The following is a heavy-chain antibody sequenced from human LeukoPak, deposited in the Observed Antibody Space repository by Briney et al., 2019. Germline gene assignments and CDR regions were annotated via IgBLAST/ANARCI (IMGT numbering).Heavy chain of an antibody. J-gene: IGHJ5*02. D-gene: IGHD3-10*01. Sequence: SETLSLTCTVSGGSISSYYWSWIRQPPRKGLEWVGYIYYIGSTNYNPSLKSRVTISVDTSKNQFSLKLSSVTAADTAVYYCARHSNYGSGSYYRYWFDPWGQGTLVTVSS. CDR3: ARHSNYGSGSYYRYWFDP. V-gene: IGHV4-59*08. CDR2: IYYIGST. CDR1: GGSISSYY.